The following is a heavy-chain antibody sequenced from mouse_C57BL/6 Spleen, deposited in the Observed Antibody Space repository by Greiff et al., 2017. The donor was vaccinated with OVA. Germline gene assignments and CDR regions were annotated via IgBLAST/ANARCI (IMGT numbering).Heavy chain of an antibody. Sequence: QVQLKESGPELVKPGASVKLSCTASGYAFSSSWMNWVKQWPGKGLEWIGRIYPGDGDTNYNGKFTGKATLTADKSSSTAYMQLSSLTSEDSAVYFCARSYYAMDYWGQGTSVTVSS. CDR2: IYPGDGDT. V-gene: IGHV1-82*01. J-gene: IGHJ4*01. CDR1: GYAFSSSW. CDR3: ARSYYAMDY.